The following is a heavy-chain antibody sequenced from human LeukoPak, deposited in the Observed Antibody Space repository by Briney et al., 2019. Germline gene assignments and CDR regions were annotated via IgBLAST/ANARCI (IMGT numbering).Heavy chain of an antibody. V-gene: IGHV4-59*08. CDR2: INNRGTT. D-gene: IGHD4-17*01. Sequence: SETLSLTCTVSGDSLTSDYWSWIRQPPGKGLEWIGFINNRGTTSYNPSLTSRVTISRDMSKNQFALKRSSVSAADTAVYYCARYRDGDRDISLDIWGQGTLVTVSS. J-gene: IGHJ4*02. CDR3: ARYRDGDRDISLDI. CDR1: GDSLTSDY.